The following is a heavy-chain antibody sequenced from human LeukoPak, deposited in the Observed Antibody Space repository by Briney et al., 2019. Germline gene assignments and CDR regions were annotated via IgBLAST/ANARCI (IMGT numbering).Heavy chain of an antibody. D-gene: IGHD2-2*02. J-gene: IGHJ6*03. CDR3: ARSHRPYCSSTSCYTHYYYYYMDV. CDR1: GYTFTGYY. CDR2: INPNSGGT. Sequence: ASVTVSCKASGYTFTGYYMHWVRQAPGQGLEWMGWINPNSGGTNYAQKFQGRVTMTRDTSISTAYMELSRLRSDDTAVYYCARSHRPYCSSTSCYTHYYYYYMDVWGKGTTVTVSS. V-gene: IGHV1-2*02.